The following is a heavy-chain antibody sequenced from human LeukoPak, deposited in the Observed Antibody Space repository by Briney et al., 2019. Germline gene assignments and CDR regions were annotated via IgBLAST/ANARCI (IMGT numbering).Heavy chain of an antibody. D-gene: IGHD4-23*01. V-gene: IGHV4-34*01. Sequence: SETLSLTCAVYGGSFSGYYWSWIRQPPGKGLEWIGEINHSGSTNYNSSLKSRVTISVDTSKNQFSLKLSSVTAADTAVYYCARGGGDSGGYYMVVWGKGTTVTVSS. CDR2: INHSGST. J-gene: IGHJ6*03. CDR3: ARGGGDSGGYYMVV. CDR1: GGSFSGYY.